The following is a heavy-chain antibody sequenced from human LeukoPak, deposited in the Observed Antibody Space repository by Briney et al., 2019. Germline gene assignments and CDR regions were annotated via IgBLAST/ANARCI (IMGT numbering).Heavy chain of an antibody. D-gene: IGHD4-17*01. J-gene: IGHJ4*02. CDR1: GITFGSYW. CDR3: ARGTGNYGDWDY. V-gene: IGHV3-74*01. CDR2: INGDGSST. Sequence: GSLRLSCAASGITFGSYWMHWVRQAPGKGVVWVSRINGDGSSTNYADSVKGRFTISRDNAKNTLYLQMNSLRAEDTAVYFCARGTGNYGDWDYWGQGTLVTVSS.